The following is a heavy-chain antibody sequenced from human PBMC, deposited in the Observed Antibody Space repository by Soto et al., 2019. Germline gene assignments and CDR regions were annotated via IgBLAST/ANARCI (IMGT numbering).Heavy chain of an antibody. D-gene: IGHD1-1*01. V-gene: IGHV1-46*01. CDR1: GYTFTSFY. CDR3: AKPQLARNYYYGMEV. CDR2: INPSGTTT. Sequence: QVQLVQSGAEVKKPGASVKVSCKASGYTFTSFYMHWVRQAPGQGLEWMGIINPSGTTTDYAQKFQGRVTMTRDTSTSTYSMELSSLTSEDTAVYYCAKPQLARNYYYGMEVWGQGTAVTVSS. J-gene: IGHJ6*02.